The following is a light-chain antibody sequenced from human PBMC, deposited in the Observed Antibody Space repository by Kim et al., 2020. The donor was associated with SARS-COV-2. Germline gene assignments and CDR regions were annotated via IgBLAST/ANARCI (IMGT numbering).Light chain of an antibody. J-gene: IGLJ1*01. CDR3: SSYTSSSSRV. V-gene: IGLV2-14*03. CDR2: DVS. CDR1: SSDLGGYNY. Sequence: QSALTQPASVSGSPGQSITISCTGTSSDLGGYNYVSWYQQHPGKAPKLMIYDVSNRPSGVSNRFSASKSGNTASLTISGLQPEDEADYYCSSYTSSSSRVFGTGTKVTVL.